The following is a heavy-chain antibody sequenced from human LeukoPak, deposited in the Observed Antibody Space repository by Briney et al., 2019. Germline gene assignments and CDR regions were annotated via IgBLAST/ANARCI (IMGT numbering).Heavy chain of an antibody. CDR2: INRDGSST. CDR1: GFTFSSYW. D-gene: IGHD4-11*01. J-gene: IGHJ5*02. V-gene: IGHV3-74*01. CDR3: ARDRNYWFDP. Sequence: HSGGSLRLSCAASGFTFSSYWMHWVRQAPGKGLVWVSRINRDGSSTNYADSVKGRFTISRDNAKNTLYLQMNSLRAEDTAVYYCARDRNYWFDPWGQGTLVTVSS.